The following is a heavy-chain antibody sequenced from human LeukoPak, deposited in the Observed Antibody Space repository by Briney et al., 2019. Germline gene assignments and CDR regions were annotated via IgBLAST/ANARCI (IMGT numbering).Heavy chain of an antibody. Sequence: ASVKVSCKASGYTFTDSYIHWVRQAPGQGLEWMGWINPNSGGTNYAQKFQGRVTMTRDTSISTAYMDLSRLRSDDTAVYYCARAKLYDFWSGHRLPEENAFDIWGQGTMVTVSS. V-gene: IGHV1-2*02. D-gene: IGHD3-3*01. CDR1: GYTFTDSY. J-gene: IGHJ3*02. CDR3: ARAKLYDFWSGHRLPEENAFDI. CDR2: INPNSGGT.